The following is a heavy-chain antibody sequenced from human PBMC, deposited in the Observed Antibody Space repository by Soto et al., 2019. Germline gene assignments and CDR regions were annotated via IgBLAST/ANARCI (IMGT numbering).Heavy chain of an antibody. V-gene: IGHV1-69*02. CDR1: GGTFSSYT. Sequence: QVQLVQSGAEVKKPGSSVKVSCKASGGTFSSYTISWVRQAPGQGLEWMGRIIPILGIANYAQKFQGRVTITADKSTSTAYMERGSLRSEDTAVYYGASADSSGYPLDYWGQGTLVTVSS. CDR3: ASADSSGYPLDY. CDR2: IIPILGIA. J-gene: IGHJ4*02. D-gene: IGHD3-22*01.